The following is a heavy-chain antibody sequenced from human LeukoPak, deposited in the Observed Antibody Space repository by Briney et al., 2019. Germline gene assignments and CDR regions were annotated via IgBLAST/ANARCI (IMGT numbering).Heavy chain of an antibody. CDR3: ARLQLERQDLTENDAFDI. Sequence: HAGGSLRLSCAASGFSFGSYGIHWVRQAPGKGLEWVAVISHEGSYKSYADPVKGRFTISRDNSKNMVYLQLNSLRAEDTAVYYCARLQLERQDLTENDAFDIWGQGTMVTVSS. V-gene: IGHV3-30*03. D-gene: IGHD1-1*01. CDR1: GFSFGSYG. J-gene: IGHJ3*02. CDR2: ISHEGSYK.